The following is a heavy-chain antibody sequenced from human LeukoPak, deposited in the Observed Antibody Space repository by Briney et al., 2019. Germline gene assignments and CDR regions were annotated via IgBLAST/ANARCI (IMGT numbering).Heavy chain of an antibody. CDR3: ARDRDYYYYMDV. Sequence: GGSLRLSCAASGFTFSSYSMNWVRQAPGKGLEWVSSISSSSSYIYYADSVKGRFTISRDNAKNSLYLQMNSLRAEHTAVYYCARDRDYYYYMDVWGKGTTVTVSS. CDR1: GFTFSSYS. J-gene: IGHJ6*03. CDR2: ISSSSSYI. V-gene: IGHV3-21*01. D-gene: IGHD3-10*01.